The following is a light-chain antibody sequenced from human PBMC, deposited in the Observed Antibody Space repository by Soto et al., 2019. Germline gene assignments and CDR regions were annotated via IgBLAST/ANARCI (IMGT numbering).Light chain of an antibody. CDR1: RSDLGRYNY. CDR2: GVS. CDR3: IAYTGSSTSYV. Sequence: QSALTQPDSVSGSNGQSITISCSGTRSDLGRYNYVAWYQQFPGKTPKILIYGVSNRPSGVSSRFSGSKSGNTASLTISGLQAEDEADYYCIAYTGSSTSYVFGSGTKLTVL. J-gene: IGLJ1*01. V-gene: IGLV2-14*01.